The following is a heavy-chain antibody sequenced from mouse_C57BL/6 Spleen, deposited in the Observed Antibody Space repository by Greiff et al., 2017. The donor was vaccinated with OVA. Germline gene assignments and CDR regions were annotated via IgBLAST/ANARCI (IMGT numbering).Heavy chain of an antibody. CDR3: TRDHTTVVATGYFDV. V-gene: IGHV1-15*01. J-gene: IGHJ1*03. D-gene: IGHD1-1*01. Sequence: QVQLQQSGAELVRPGASVTLSCKASGYTFTDYEMHWVKQTPVHGLEWIGAIDPETGGTASNQKFKGKAILTADKSSSTAYMELRSLTSEDSAVYYCTRDHTTVVATGYFDVWGTGTTVTVSS. CDR1: GYTFTDYE. CDR2: IDPETGGT.